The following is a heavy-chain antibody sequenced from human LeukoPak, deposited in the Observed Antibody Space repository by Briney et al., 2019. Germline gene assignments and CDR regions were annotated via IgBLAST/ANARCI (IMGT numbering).Heavy chain of an antibody. CDR3: AKDSTLYYYDSSGTFDY. CDR2: ISYDGSNK. J-gene: IGHJ4*02. Sequence: GGSLRLSCAASGFTFSSYGMHLVRQAPGKGLEWVAVISYDGSNKYYADSVKGRFTISRDNSKNTLYLQMNSLRAEDTALYYCAKDSTLYYYDSSGTFDYWGQGTLVTVSS. V-gene: IGHV3-30*18. D-gene: IGHD3-22*01. CDR1: GFTFSSYG.